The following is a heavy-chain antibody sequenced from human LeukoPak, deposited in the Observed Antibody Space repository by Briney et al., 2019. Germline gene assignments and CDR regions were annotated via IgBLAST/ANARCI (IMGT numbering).Heavy chain of an antibody. CDR1: GFTFSNYG. D-gene: IGHD6-19*01. CDR3: AKDIGSGWSFDY. V-gene: IGHV3-30*18. J-gene: IGHJ4*02. CDR2: ISYDGSIE. Sequence: GGSLRLSCAASGFTFSNYGMHWVRQSPGKGLEWVAVISYDGSIEYYADSVKGRFTISRDDSRNTLYLQINSLRTEDTALYYCAKDIGSGWSFDYWGQGTLVTVSS.